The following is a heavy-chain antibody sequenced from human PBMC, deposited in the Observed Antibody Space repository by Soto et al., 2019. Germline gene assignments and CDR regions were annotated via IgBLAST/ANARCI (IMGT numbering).Heavy chain of an antibody. J-gene: IGHJ6*02. CDR1: GGSISSGGYY. D-gene: IGHD4-17*01. V-gene: IGHV4-31*03. Sequence: SETLSLTCTVSGGSISSGGYYWSWIRQHPGKGLEWIGYIYYSGSTYYNPSLKSRVTISVDTSKNQFSLKLSSVTAADTAVYYCARTTVTTYYYYGMDVWGQGTTVTSP. CDR2: IYYSGST. CDR3: ARTTVTTYYYYGMDV.